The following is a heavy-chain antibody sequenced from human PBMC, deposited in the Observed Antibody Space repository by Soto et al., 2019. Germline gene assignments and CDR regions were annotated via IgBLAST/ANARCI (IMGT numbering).Heavy chain of an antibody. CDR2: INPNGGST. CDR1: GYTFINYY. CDR3: ARVKWLVLRNEHFDI. V-gene: IGHV1-46*01. D-gene: IGHD6-19*01. Sequence: QVQLVQSGAEVKKPGASVKVSCKASGYTFINYYMHWLRQAPGQGLAWRGIINPNGGSTTYAQKFHGRVALTRDTATNTVNMELSRLTSEDTAVYYFARVKWLVLRNEHFDILGQGTMVTVSS. J-gene: IGHJ3*02.